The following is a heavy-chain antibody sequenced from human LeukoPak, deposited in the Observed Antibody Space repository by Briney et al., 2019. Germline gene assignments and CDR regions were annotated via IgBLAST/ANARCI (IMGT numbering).Heavy chain of an antibody. V-gene: IGHV3-74*01. J-gene: IGHJ5*02. D-gene: IGHD4-11*01. Sequence: PGGSLRLSYAASGFNLRDYWMHWARQAPGKGLVWVSRLGTDGTYTNYADSVKGRFTISRDNAKNTLYLQMDSLRAEDTAFYYCVRDPSNSGNWFDLWGQGTLVTVSS. CDR2: LGTDGTYT. CDR3: VRDPSNSGNWFDL. CDR1: GFNLRDYW.